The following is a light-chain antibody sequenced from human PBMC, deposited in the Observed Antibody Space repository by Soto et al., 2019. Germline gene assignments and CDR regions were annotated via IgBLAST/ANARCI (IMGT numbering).Light chain of an antibody. CDR3: QQRSNWPWT. Sequence: EIRMTQSPATLSVSPGERATLSCRASQSVSSNLAWYQQKPGQAPRLLIYDASNRATGIPARFSGSGSGTDFTLTLSSLEPEDFAVYYCQQRSNWPWTFGQGTKV. V-gene: IGKV3-11*01. CDR1: QSVSSN. CDR2: DAS. J-gene: IGKJ1*01.